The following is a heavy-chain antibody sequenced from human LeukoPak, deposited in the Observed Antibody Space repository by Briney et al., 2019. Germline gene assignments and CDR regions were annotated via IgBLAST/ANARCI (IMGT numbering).Heavy chain of an antibody. J-gene: IGHJ6*02. V-gene: IGHV3-7*01. Sequence: GGSLRLSCAASGFTFSESWMTWVRQVPGQGLEWVAHINHEGGGIQYVDSVKGRFTISRDNAKGSVYLQMNSLRAEDAAIYHCATYINWVAGDVWGQGTTVIVSS. CDR3: ATYINWVAGDV. CDR2: INHEGGGI. D-gene: IGHD1-1*01. CDR1: GFTFSESW.